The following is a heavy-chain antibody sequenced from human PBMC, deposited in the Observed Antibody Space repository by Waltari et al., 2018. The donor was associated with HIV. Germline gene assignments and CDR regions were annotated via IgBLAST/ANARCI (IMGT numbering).Heavy chain of an antibody. Sequence: EVQLVESGGGLVKPGGYLRISCMASGFTFNNAWMEGVRQGPGEGLEWISRIKSKTDGGTIEYAELVKGRFSISRDDSKSMLYLQLISLKIEDTGMYYCTTSEGRYWGQGTLVSVSS. CDR1: GFTFNNAW. V-gene: IGHV3-15*01. D-gene: IGHD1-26*01. CDR3: TTSEGRY. J-gene: IGHJ4*02. CDR2: IKSKTDGGTI.